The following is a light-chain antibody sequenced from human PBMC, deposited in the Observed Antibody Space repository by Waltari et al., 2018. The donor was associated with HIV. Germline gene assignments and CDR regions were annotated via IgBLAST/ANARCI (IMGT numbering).Light chain of an antibody. J-gene: IGLJ1*01. CDR1: SSNIGSNT. Sequence: QSVLTQPPSASGTPGQRVTISCSGSSSNIGSNTVHWYRQLPGTAPKLLIYSNNQRPSGVPDRFSGSTAGTPASLVISGLQSEDEADYYCAAWDDSLKGGAFGTGTKVTVL. CDR2: SNN. V-gene: IGLV1-44*01. CDR3: AAWDDSLKGGA.